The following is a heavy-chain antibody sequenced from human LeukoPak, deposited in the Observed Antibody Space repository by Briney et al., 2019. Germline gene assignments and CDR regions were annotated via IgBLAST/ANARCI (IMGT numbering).Heavy chain of an antibody. CDR2: IYTSGST. CDR3: AREAKHGQIYGMDV. V-gene: IGHV4-4*07. Sequence: PSETLSLTCTVSGGSISSYYWSWIRQPAGKGLEWIGRIYTSGSTNYNPSLKGRVTMSVDTSKNQFSLKLSSVTAADTAVYYCAREAKHGQIYGMDVWGQGTTVTVSS. CDR1: GGSISSYY. J-gene: IGHJ6*02.